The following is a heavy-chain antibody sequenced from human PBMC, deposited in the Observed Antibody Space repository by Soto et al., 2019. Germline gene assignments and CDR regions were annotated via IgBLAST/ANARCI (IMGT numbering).Heavy chain of an antibody. V-gene: IGHV3-9*01. D-gene: IGHD2-21*01. CDR1: EFTCDDYA. CDR2: ISWSSVYT. Sequence: EVQLVESGGGLVHPGRSLRVSCGASEFTCDDYAMRWGRQAPGKGLEWVAIISWSSVYTGYAGSVKGRFTIYRDNAKHSLYLEMHSLRPEDTALYLCVKDKSLGGEASTYYFDFWGQGTLVTVSS. J-gene: IGHJ4*02. CDR3: VKDKSLGGEASTYYFDF.